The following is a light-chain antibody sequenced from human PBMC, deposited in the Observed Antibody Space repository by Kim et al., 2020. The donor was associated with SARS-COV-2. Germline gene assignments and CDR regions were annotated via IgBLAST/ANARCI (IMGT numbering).Light chain of an antibody. Sequence: DIVMTQSPLSLPVTPGEPASISCRSSQSLLHSNGYTYLDWYLQKPGQSPQLLIYLGSNRASGVPDRFSGSGSGTDFTLKISRVEAEDVGVYYCMQALQTPLTFGGGTMVDIK. CDR2: LGS. J-gene: IGKJ4*01. CDR3: MQALQTPLT. V-gene: IGKV2-28*01. CDR1: QSLLHSNGYTY.